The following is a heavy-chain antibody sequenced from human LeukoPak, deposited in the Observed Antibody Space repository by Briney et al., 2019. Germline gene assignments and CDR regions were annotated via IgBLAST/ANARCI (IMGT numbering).Heavy chain of an antibody. CDR3: AAVGWEYSSSPLPMAV. CDR2: IVFGWGNT. D-gene: IGHD6-6*01. J-gene: IGHJ6*02. V-gene: IGHV1-58*01. CDR1: GFSFPSSG. Sequence: GVSVTVSCLACGFSFPSSGVQLERPARGDRLEGIGWIVFGWGNTNYAQPFQERVTITRDMSTSTAYMELTSMGSEDTAVYYCAAVGWEYSSSPLPMAVWGQGTTVTVSS.